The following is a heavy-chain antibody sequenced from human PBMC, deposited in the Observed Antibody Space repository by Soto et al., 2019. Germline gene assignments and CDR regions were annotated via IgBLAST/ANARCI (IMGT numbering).Heavy chain of an antibody. V-gene: IGHV4-34*01. CDR3: ARGGTTVTTSYWFDP. D-gene: IGHD4-17*01. CDR1: GGSFSGYY. J-gene: IGHJ5*02. CDR2: INHSGST. Sequence: QVQLQQWGAGLLKPSETLSLTCAVYGGSFSGYYWSWIRQPPGKGLEWIGEINHSGSTNYNPSLKSRVTISVDTSKNQFSLKLSSVTAADTAVYYSARGGTTVTTSYWFDPWGQGTLVTVSS.